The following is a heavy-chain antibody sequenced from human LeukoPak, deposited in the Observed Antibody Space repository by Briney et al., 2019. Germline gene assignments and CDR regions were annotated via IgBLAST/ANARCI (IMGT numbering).Heavy chain of an antibody. V-gene: IGHV3-7*03. J-gene: IGHJ3*02. CDR1: GFTVSSNY. CDR3: ARDSNPGDSSGYYDAFDI. Sequence: HTGGSLRLSCAASGFTVSSNYMSWVRQAPGKGPEWVANIKGDGSKKNLVDSVKGRFTISRDNAKNSLYLEMSSLRAEDTAVYYCARDSNPGDSSGYYDAFDIWGQGTKVTVSS. CDR2: IKGDGSKK. D-gene: IGHD3-22*01.